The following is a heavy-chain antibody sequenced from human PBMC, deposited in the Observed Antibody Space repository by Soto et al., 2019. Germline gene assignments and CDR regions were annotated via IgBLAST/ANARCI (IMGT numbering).Heavy chain of an antibody. CDR1: GFTFSSPYSHG. D-gene: IGHD5-18*01. V-gene: IGHV3-23*01. Sequence: GGSLRLSCAASGFTFSSPYSHGRSWVRQSPGKGPEWVSTISSNGASTYYADSVKGRFTIYRDNSKNTLYLQMNSLRAEDPAVYYCAKSNSYGPGIFDYWGQGTLVTVSS. CDR3: AKSNSYGPGIFDY. J-gene: IGHJ4*02. CDR2: ISSNGAST.